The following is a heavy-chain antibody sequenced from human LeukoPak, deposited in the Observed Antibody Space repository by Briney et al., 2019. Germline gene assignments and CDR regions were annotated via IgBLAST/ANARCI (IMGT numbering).Heavy chain of an antibody. Sequence: PGGSLRLSCAASGFTFSSYGMSWVRQAPGKGLEWVSAISGSGGSTYCADSVKGRFTISRDNSKNTLYLQMNSLRAEDTAVYYCARVGQQDPYYYYYYMDVWGKGTTVTVSS. V-gene: IGHV3-23*01. CDR2: ISGSGGST. CDR1: GFTFSSYG. J-gene: IGHJ6*03. CDR3: ARVGQQDPYYYYYYMDV. D-gene: IGHD6-13*01.